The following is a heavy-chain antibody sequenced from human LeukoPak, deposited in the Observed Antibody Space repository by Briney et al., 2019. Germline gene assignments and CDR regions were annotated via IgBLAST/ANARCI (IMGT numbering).Heavy chain of an antibody. CDR2: ISYDGSNK. J-gene: IGHJ4*02. Sequence: PGGSLRLSCAASGFTFGSYGMHWVRQAPGKGLEWVAVISYDGSNKYYADSVKGRFTISRDNSKNTLYLQMNGLRAEDAAVYFCAKNSGYSWQYFFDYWGQGTLVTVSS. CDR3: AKNSGYSWQYFFDY. V-gene: IGHV3-30*18. D-gene: IGHD6-25*01. CDR1: GFTFGSYG.